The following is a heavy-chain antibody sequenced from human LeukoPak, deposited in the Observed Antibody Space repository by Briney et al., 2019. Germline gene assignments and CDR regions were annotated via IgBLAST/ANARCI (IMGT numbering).Heavy chain of an antibody. CDR1: GFTFSTYW. CDR2: TNQEGSEK. Sequence: GGSLRLSCAASGFTFSTYWMSWVRQAPGKGLEWVANTNQEGSEKYYVDSVKGRFTISKDNAKNSLYLQMNSLRAEDTALYYCAKVSGYSSGWPFFDAFDIWGQGTMVTVSS. D-gene: IGHD6-19*01. V-gene: IGHV3-7*03. CDR3: AKVSGYSSGWPFFDAFDI. J-gene: IGHJ3*02.